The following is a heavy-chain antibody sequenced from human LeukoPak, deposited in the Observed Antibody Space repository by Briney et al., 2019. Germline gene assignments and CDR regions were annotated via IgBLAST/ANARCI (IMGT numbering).Heavy chain of an antibody. J-gene: IGHJ3*02. D-gene: IGHD1-26*01. CDR3: ARDSPGGGSYPHDAFDI. Sequence: PGGSLRLSRADSGFTFSNYSMNWVRQAPGKGLERVSYTSRSSSTIYYADSVKGRFTISRDNAKNSLYLQMNSLRAEDTAVYYCARDSPGGGSYPHDAFDIWGQGTMVTVSS. V-gene: IGHV3-48*01. CDR1: GFTFSNYS. CDR2: TSRSSSTI.